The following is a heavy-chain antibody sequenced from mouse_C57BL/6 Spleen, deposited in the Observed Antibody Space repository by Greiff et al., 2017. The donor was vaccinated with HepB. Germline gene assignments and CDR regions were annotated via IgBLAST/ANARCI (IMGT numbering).Heavy chain of an antibody. CDR3: TRGDYYFEGFAD. CDR1: GYTFTDYE. CDR2: IDPETGGT. J-gene: IGHJ3*01. V-gene: IGHV1-15*01. D-gene: IGHD2-13*01. Sequence: QVQLQQSGAELVRPGASVTLSCKASGYTFTDYEMHWVKQTPVHGLEWIGAIDPETGGTAYNQKFKGKAILTADKSSSTAYMELRSLTSEDSAVDYCTRGDYYFEGFADWGQGTLVTVSA.